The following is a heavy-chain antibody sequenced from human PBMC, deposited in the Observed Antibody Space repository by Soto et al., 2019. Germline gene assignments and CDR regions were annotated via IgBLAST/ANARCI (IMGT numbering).Heavy chain of an antibody. CDR1: GGSISSGGYY. J-gene: IGHJ6*02. Sequence: SETLSLTCTVSGGSISSGGYYWSWVRQHPGKGLEWIGYIYYSGSTYYNPSLKSRVTISVDTSKNQFSLKLSSVTAADTAVYYCARDRSGGSGSYGPNYGIDVWGQGTTVTVYS. CDR2: IYYSGST. CDR3: ARDRSGGSGSYGPNYGIDV. V-gene: IGHV4-31*03. D-gene: IGHD3-10*01.